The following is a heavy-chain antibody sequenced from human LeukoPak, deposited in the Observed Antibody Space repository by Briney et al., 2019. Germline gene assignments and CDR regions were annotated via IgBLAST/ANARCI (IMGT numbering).Heavy chain of an antibody. CDR2: ISYDGSNK. CDR3: AKDLTLGYCSSTSCRLFDY. CDR1: GFTFSSYA. V-gene: IGHV3-30-3*01. D-gene: IGHD2-2*01. Sequence: GRSLRLSCAASGFTFSSYAMHWVRQAPGKGLEWVAVISYDGSNKYYADSVKGRFTISRDNSKNTLYLQMNSLRAEDTAVYYCAKDLTLGYCSSTSCRLFDYWGQGTLVTVSS. J-gene: IGHJ4*02.